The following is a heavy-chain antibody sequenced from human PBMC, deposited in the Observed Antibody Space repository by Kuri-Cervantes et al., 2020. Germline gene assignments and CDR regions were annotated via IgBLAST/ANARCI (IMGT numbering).Heavy chain of an antibody. Sequence: ASVKVSCKASGYTFTSYDINWVRQATGQGLEWMGWMNPNSGNTGYAQKFQGRVTMTRNTSISTAYMELSSLRSEDTAVYYCAKDHGYMTLSRSPQYWGQGTLVTVSS. J-gene: IGHJ4*02. V-gene: IGHV1-8*01. D-gene: IGHD5-24*01. CDR1: GYTFTSYD. CDR3: AKDHGYMTLSRSPQY. CDR2: MNPNSGNT.